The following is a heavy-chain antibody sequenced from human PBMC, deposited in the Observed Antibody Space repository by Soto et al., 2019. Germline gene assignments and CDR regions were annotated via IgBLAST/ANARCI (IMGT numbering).Heavy chain of an antibody. J-gene: IGHJ4*02. CDR3: ARRMISSSGGYYFDY. CDR1: GGSISPYY. Sequence: PSETLSLTCTVSGGSISPYYWSWIRQSPGKGLEYIGFIHYSGSTNYNPSLKSRVTISVDTSKNQFSLKLTSVTAADTAVYYCARRMISSSGGYYFDYWGQGALVTVSS. CDR2: IHYSGST. D-gene: IGHD6-13*01. V-gene: IGHV4-59*08.